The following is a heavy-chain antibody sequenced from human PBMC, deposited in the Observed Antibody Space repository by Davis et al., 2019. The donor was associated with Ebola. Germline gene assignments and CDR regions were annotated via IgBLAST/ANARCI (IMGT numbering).Heavy chain of an antibody. CDR3: ARVIAVAGTPFDI. V-gene: IGHV1-8*02. Sequence: ASVKVSCKASGYTFTGYYMHWVRQAPGQGLEWMGWMNPNSGNTGYAQKFQGRVTMTRNTSISTAYMELSSLRSEDTAVYYCARVIAVAGTPFDIWGQGTMVTVSS. CDR2: MNPNSGNT. D-gene: IGHD6-19*01. CDR1: GYTFTGYY. J-gene: IGHJ3*02.